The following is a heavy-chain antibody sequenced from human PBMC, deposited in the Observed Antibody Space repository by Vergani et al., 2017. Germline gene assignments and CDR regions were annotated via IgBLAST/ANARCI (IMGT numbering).Heavy chain of an antibody. D-gene: IGHD4-17*01. CDR3: ATGVLYGDRPFDY. CDR2: ISYDGSNK. J-gene: IGHJ4*02. V-gene: IGHV3-30*03. CDR1: GFTFSSYG. Sequence: QVQLVESGGGVVQPGRSLRLSCAASGFTFSSYGMHWVRQAPGKGLEWVAVISYDGSNKYYADSVKGRFTISRDNSKNTLYLQMNSLRAEDTAVYYCATGVLYGDRPFDYWGQGTLVTVSS.